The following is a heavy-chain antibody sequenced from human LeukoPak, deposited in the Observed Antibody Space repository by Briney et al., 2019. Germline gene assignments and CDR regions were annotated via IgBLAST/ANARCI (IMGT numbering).Heavy chain of an antibody. CDR1: GFTFSSYA. D-gene: IGHD3-3*01. CDR2: ISYDGSNK. V-gene: IGHV3-30*04. CDR3: ARDPPHGVATRHYYYYMDV. Sequence: GGSLRLSCAASGFTFSSYAMHWVRQAPGKGLEWVAVISYDGSNKYYADSVKGRFTISRDNSKNTLYLQMNSLRAEDTAVYYCARDPPHGVATRHYYYYMDVWGKGTTVTVSS. J-gene: IGHJ6*03.